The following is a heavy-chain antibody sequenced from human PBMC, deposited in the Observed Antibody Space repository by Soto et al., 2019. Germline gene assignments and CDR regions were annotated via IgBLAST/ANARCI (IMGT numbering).Heavy chain of an antibody. CDR2: ISSSSTSV. CDR1: GFTFSSYD. V-gene: IGHV3-48*02. J-gene: IGHJ4*02. D-gene: IGHD2-2*01. Sequence: GGSLRLSCVASGFTFSSYDMHWVRQAPGKGLEWISYISSSSTSVYYEDSVKGRFTISRDNAKNTLYLQMNSLRDEDTAVYYCARDIVVVPLATFDYWGQGTLVTVSS. CDR3: ARDIVVVPLATFDY.